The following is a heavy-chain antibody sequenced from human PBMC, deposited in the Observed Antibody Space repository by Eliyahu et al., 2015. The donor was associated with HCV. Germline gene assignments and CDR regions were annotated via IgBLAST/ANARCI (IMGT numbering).Heavy chain of an antibody. CDR2: INPNNGDT. J-gene: IGHJ5*02. D-gene: IGHD3-10*01. CDR1: GYTFIGYY. CDR3: ARDRFTLVRGVTGSYWFDP. Sequence: QVQLVQSGAEVKSPGASVKVSCKASGYTFIGYYIHWVRQAPGQGPEWMGWINPNNGDTKYLQKFQGRVTMTRGTSISTAYMELSSLTFDDTAIYYCARDRFTLVRGVTGSYWFDPLGPGNPGHRLL. V-gene: IGHV1-2*02.